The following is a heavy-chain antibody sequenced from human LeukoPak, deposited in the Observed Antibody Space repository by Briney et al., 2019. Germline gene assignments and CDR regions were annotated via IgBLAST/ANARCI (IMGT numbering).Heavy chain of an antibody. D-gene: IGHD6-19*01. J-gene: IGHJ4*02. Sequence: PGGSLRLSCVASGFTFSSYAMHWVRQAPGKGLEWVAVISYDGSNKYYADSVKGRFTISRDNSKNTLYLQMNSLRAEDTAVYYCAKPLIAVAGTLYFDYWGQGTLVTVSS. V-gene: IGHV3-30*04. CDR1: GFTFSSYA. CDR2: ISYDGSNK. CDR3: AKPLIAVAGTLYFDY.